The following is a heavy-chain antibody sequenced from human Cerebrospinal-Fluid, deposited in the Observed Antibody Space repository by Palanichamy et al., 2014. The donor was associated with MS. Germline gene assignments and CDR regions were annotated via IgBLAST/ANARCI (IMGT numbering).Heavy chain of an antibody. CDR1: GYTFRGYY. V-gene: IGHV1-2*04. D-gene: IGHD5-18*01. Sequence: QVQLVQSGAEVKKPGASVKVSCKASGYTFRGYYMHWVRQAPGQGLEWMGRINPNSGGTNYAQKFQGWVTMTRDTSISTAYMELSRLRSDDTAVYYCARDGSYGLGVYGLGYSMDVWGQGTTVTVSS. J-gene: IGHJ6*02. CDR3: ARDGSYGLGVYGLGYSMDV. CDR2: INPNSGGT.